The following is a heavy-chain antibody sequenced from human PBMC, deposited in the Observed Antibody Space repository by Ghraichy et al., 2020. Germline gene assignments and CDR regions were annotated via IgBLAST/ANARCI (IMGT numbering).Heavy chain of an antibody. CDR3: ARHGDYDLWSGYYGGDFDS. D-gene: IGHD3-3*01. J-gene: IGHJ4*02. CDR1: GVSITRRSYY. CDR2: VSNIGNT. Sequence: ETLSLTCNVSGVSITRRSYYWGWIRQSPGKGLEWIGTVSNIGNTYYTPSLKNRVAISIDASKDQFSLRLSSVTAADTAVYYCARHGDYDLWSGYYGGDFDSWGQATLVTVSS. V-gene: IGHV4-39*01.